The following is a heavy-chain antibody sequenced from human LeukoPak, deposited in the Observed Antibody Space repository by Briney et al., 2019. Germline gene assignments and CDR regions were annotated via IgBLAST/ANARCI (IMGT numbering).Heavy chain of an antibody. CDR1: GYTFTGYY. CDR2: INPNSGGT. CDR3: ARDPDYGDYGDAFDI. Sequence: ASVEVSCKASGYTFTGYYMHWVRQAPGQGLEWMGWINPNSGGTNYAQKFQGRVTMTRDTSISTAYMELSRLRSDDTAVYYCARDPDYGDYGDAFDIWGQGTMVTVSS. J-gene: IGHJ3*02. D-gene: IGHD4-17*01. V-gene: IGHV1-2*02.